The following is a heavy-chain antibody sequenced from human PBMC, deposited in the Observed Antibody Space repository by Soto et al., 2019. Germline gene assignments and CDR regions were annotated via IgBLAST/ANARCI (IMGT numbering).Heavy chain of an antibody. CDR2: ISNFGTT. CDR1: GHSISNIDSF. J-gene: IGHJ6*02. V-gene: IGHV4-30-4*08. Sequence: RLEESGPGLVKPAQTLSLSCNVTGHSISNIDSFWTWIRQPPGRGLEWLGYISNFGTTNYKPSLKSRLTISLDRSKNQISLELTSVTAADTAVYYCVRDVGIAASGTSGNDYFYGIAVWGQGTTVIVSS. D-gene: IGHD6-13*01. CDR3: VRDVGIAASGTSGNDYFYGIAV.